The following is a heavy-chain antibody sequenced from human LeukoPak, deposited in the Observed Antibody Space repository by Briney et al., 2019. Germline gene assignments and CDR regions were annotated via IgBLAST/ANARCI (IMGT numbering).Heavy chain of an antibody. Sequence: ASVKVSCKASGYTFTTYDINWVRQAPGQSLEWMGWMNANSGNTDYAQKFQGRVTMTRNTSITTAFMELNNLRSEDTAVYYCARGPPEHPQGYWGQGTLVTGSS. J-gene: IGHJ4*02. D-gene: IGHD1-14*01. V-gene: IGHV1-8*01. CDR1: GYTFTTYD. CDR3: ARGPPEHPQGY. CDR2: MNANSGNT.